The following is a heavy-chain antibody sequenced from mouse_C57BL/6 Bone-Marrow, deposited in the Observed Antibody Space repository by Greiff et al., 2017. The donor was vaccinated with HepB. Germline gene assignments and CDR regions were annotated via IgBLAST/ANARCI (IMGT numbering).Heavy chain of an antibody. CDR1: GFTFSDYG. Sequence: EVQRVESGGGLVQPGGSLKLSCAASGFTFSDYGMAWVRQAPRKGPEWVAFISNLAYSIYYADTVTGRLTISRENAKNTLYLEMSSLRSEDTAMYYCARHEDAMDYWGQGTSVTVSS. CDR3: ARHEDAMDY. V-gene: IGHV5-15*01. J-gene: IGHJ4*01. CDR2: ISNLAYSI.